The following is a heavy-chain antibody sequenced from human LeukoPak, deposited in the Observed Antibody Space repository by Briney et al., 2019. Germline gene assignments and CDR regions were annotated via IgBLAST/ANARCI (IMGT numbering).Heavy chain of an antibody. V-gene: IGHV3-66*01. Sequence: GGSLRLSCAASGFTVSSNYMSWVRQAPGKGLEWVSVIYSGGSTYYADSVKGRFTISRDNSKNTLYLQMNSLRAEDTAVYYCAKPKEEGTAMVNGEFDYWGQGTLVTVSS. D-gene: IGHD5-18*01. CDR2: IYSGGST. CDR1: GFTVSSNY. CDR3: AKPKEEGTAMVNGEFDY. J-gene: IGHJ4*02.